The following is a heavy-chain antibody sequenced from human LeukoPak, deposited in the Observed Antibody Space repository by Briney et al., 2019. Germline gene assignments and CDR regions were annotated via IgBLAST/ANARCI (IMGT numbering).Heavy chain of an antibody. D-gene: IGHD3-22*01. Sequence: SETLSLTCTVSGGSISSYYWTWIRQPAGKGLEWIGLIYSSGDTYYNPSLNNRVTMSVDTSKNQFSLKLSSVTAADTAVYYCARDAYYYDTSGYYLLDSWGQGTLVTVSS. CDR2: IYSSGDT. V-gene: IGHV4-4*07. CDR1: GGSISSYY. CDR3: ARDAYYYDTSGYYLLDS. J-gene: IGHJ4*02.